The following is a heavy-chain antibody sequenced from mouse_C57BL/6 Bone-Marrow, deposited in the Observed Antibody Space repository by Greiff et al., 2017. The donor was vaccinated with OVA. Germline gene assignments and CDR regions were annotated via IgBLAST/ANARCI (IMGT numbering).Heavy chain of an antibody. V-gene: IGHV2-9-1*01. J-gene: IGHJ3*01. CDR2: IWTGGGT. D-gene: IGHD2-4*01. Sequence: VKLVESGPGLVGPSQTLSITSPASGFSLPANALSWVPKQPGKGLGWLGVIWTGGGTNYNSALKSRLSISKDNSKSQVFLKMNSLQTDDTARYYCARGDYDRFAYWGQGTLVTVSA. CDR3: ARGDYDRFAY. CDR1: GFSLPANA.